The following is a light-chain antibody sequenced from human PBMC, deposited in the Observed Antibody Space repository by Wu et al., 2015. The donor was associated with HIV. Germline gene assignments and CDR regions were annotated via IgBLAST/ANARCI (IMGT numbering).Light chain of an antibody. CDR2: GAF. V-gene: IGKV3-15*01. Sequence: EIVLTQFPGILSLSPGERAILSCRASQNFGNNYLAWYQQKPGQAPRLLIHGAFTRATGIPDRFSGSGSGTEFTLTISSMQSEDFAVYYCQQYNDWPPALTFGQGTKVEIK. J-gene: IGKJ1*01. CDR3: QQYNDWPPALT. CDR1: QNFGNN.